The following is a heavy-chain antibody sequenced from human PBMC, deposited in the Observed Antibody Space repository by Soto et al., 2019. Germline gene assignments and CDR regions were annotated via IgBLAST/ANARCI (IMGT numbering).Heavy chain of an antibody. D-gene: IGHD4-4*01. V-gene: IGHV3-23*01. CDR2: ISGSGDST. J-gene: IGHJ6*02. CDR1: GFTFSRYA. CDR3: AKEHYNRYYYYGMDV. Sequence: GGVLRLSCAASGFTFSRYAMSWVRQAPGKGLEWVSVISGSGDSTYYADSVKGRFTISRDNSKNTLDLQMNSLRAEDTAVYYCAKEHYNRYYYYGMDVWGQGTAVTVSS.